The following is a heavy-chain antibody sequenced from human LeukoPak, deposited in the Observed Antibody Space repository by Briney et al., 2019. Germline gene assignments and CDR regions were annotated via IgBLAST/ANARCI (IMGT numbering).Heavy chain of an antibody. J-gene: IGHJ4*02. Sequence: GGSLRLSCVASGFIFTDHWMSWVRQAPGKGLDWVANIKEDESAKFYADSVRGRFTISRDNAKNSVYLEMNNLRVEDTAVYFCARQVSREGHFDYWGQGALVTVSS. CDR2: IKEDESAK. CDR1: GFIFTDHW. CDR3: ARQVSREGHFDY. V-gene: IGHV3-7*01. D-gene: IGHD1-26*01.